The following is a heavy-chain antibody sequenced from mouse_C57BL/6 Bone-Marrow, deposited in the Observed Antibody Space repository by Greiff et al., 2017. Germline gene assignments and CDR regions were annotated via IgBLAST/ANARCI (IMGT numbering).Heavy chain of an antibody. CDR3: ARTGRLRRNYAMDC. J-gene: IGHJ4*01. CDR2: IDPSDSYT. D-gene: IGHD2-4*01. V-gene: IGHV1-50*01. CDR1: GYTFTSYW. Sequence: VQLQQSGAELVKPGASVKLSCKASGYTFTSYWMQWVKQRPGQGLEWIGEIDPSDSYTNYNQKFKGKATLTVDTSSSTAYMQLSSLTSEDSAVYDGARTGRLRRNYAMDCWGQGTSVTVSS.